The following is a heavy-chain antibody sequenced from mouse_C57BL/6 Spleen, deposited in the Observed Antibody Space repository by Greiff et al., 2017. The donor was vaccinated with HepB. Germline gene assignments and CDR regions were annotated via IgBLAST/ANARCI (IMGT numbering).Heavy chain of an antibody. D-gene: IGHD2-3*01. CDR3: ARSDGYYGGDYFDY. Sequence: EXQLQQSGPELVKPGASVKISCKASGYTFTDYYMNWVKQSHGKSLEWIGDINPNNGGTSYNQKFKGKATLTVDKSSSTAYMELRSLTSEDSAVYYCARSDGYYGGDYFDYWGQGTTLTVSS. CDR2: INPNNGGT. J-gene: IGHJ2*01. V-gene: IGHV1-26*01. CDR1: GYTFTDYY.